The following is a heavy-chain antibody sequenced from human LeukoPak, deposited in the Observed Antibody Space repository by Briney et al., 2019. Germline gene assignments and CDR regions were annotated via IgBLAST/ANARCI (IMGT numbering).Heavy chain of an antibody. V-gene: IGHV3-30*02. CDR2: IRFDGINK. J-gene: IGHJ4*02. D-gene: IGHD6-19*01. CDR3: ARGGSGWYGVVVDY. Sequence: GSLRLSCAASGFTFSTYGIHWVRQAPGKGLEWVALIRFDGINKFYADSVKGRFTVSRDNAKNSLYLQMNSLRAEDTAVYYCARGGSGWYGVVVDYWGQGTLVTVSS. CDR1: GFTFSTYG.